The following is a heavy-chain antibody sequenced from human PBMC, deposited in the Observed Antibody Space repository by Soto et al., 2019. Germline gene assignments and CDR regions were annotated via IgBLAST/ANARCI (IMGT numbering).Heavy chain of an antibody. CDR1: GGSSSSYS. CDR3: ASSTVMTTVTTSRVGAFDI. V-gene: IGHV4-59*01. D-gene: IGHD4-17*01. CDR2: IFYSGNT. J-gene: IGHJ3*02. Sequence: QVQLQESGPGLVKASETLFLTCTVSGGSSSSYSWNWIRQPPGKGLEWIGNIFYSGNTNYNPSLKSRVTIALDTPNKQFYLKLTFVTAAATAVYYCASSTVMTTVTTSRVGAFDIWGHETVVSFSS.